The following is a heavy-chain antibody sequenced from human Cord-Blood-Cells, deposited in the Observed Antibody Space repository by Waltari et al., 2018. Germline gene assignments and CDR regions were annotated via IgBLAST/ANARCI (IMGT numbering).Heavy chain of an antibody. D-gene: IGHD2-2*01. V-gene: IGHV4-34*01. CDR3: ARLGVVVPAAQRLYYFDY. CDR1: GGSFSGYY. J-gene: IGHJ4*02. Sequence: QVQLQQWGAGRLKPSETLSLTCAVYGGSFSGYYWSWCRQPPGKGLEWIGEINHSGSTNYNPSLKSRVTISVDTSKNQFSLKLSSVTAADTAVYYCARLGVVVPAAQRLYYFDYWGQGTLVTVSS. CDR2: INHSGST.